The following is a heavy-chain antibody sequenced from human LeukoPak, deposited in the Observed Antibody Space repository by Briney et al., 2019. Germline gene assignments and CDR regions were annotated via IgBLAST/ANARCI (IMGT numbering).Heavy chain of an antibody. D-gene: IGHD1-26*01. CDR2: VWSGGNNK. V-gene: IGHV3-33*06. Sequence: GGSLRLSCAASGFIFSIYGMHWVRQAPGKGLEWVAVVWSGGNNKYYSDSVKGRFTISRDNSKNTLYLQMNSLRAEDTAVYYCAKDGQVGAIGYFDYRGQGTLVTVSS. CDR3: AKDGQVGAIGYFDY. CDR1: GFIFSIYG. J-gene: IGHJ4*02.